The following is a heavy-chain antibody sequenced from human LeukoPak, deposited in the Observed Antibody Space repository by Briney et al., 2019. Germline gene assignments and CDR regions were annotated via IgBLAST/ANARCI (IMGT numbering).Heavy chain of an antibody. CDR2: IYSGGST. V-gene: IGHV3-53*01. CDR3: ARGAAAGMFRDYYYGMDV. J-gene: IGHJ6*02. Sequence: QPGGSLRLSCAASGFTFSSYAMSWVRQAPGKGLEWVSVIYSGGSTYYADSVKGRFTISRDNSKNTLYLQMNSLRAEDTAVYYCARGAAAGMFRDYYYGMDVWGQGTTVTVSS. D-gene: IGHD6-13*01. CDR1: GFTFSSYA.